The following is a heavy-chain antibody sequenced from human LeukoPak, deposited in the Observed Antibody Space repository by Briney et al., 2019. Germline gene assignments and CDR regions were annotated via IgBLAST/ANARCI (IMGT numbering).Heavy chain of an antibody. D-gene: IGHD3-10*01. CDR2: IYTSGST. J-gene: IGHJ5*02. V-gene: IGHV4-4*07. CDR3: AREKGPKLLWFGEPSYWFDP. Sequence: SETLSLTCTVSGGSISSYDWSWIRQPAGKGLEWIGRIYTSGSTNYNPSLKSRVTMSVDTSKNQFSLKLSSVTAADTAVYYCAREKGPKLLWFGEPSYWFDPWGQGTLVTVSS. CDR1: GGSISSYD.